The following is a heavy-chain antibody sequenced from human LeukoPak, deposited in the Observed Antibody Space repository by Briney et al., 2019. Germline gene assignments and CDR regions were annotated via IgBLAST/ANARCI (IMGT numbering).Heavy chain of an antibody. CDR2: IKQDGSEK. CDR1: GFFFSSYS. CDR3: ARGGILTGYSS. Sequence: GGSLRLSCAASGFFFSSYSLSWVRQAPGKGLEWVANIKQDGSEKYYVDSVKGRFTISRDNAKNSLYLQMNSLRAEDTAVYYCARGGILTGYSSWGQGTLVTVSS. D-gene: IGHD3-9*01. V-gene: IGHV3-7*01. J-gene: IGHJ5*02.